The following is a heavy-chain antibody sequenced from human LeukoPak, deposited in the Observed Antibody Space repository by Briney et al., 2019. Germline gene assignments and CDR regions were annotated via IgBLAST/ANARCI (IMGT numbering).Heavy chain of an antibody. CDR2: ISWNSGSI. Sequence: GGSLRLSCAASGFTFDDYAMHWVRQAPGKGLEWVSGISWNSGSIGYADSVKGRFTISRDNAKNSLYLQMNSLRTEDTALYYCARDYDILTGRANYYYGMDVWGQGTTVTVSS. CDR3: ARDYDILTGRANYYYGMDV. CDR1: GFTFDDYA. J-gene: IGHJ6*02. D-gene: IGHD3-9*01. V-gene: IGHV3-9*01.